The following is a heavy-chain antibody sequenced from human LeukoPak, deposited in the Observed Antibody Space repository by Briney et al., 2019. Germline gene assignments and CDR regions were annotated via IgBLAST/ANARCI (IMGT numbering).Heavy chain of an antibody. CDR3: ASPRGDSDAFDI. Sequence: GSLRLSCAASGFTFSSYEMNWVRQAPGKGLEWIGEIYHSGSTNYNPSLKSRVTISVDKSKNQFSLKLSSVTAADTAVYYCASPRGDSDAFDIWGQGTMVTVSS. CDR2: IYHSGST. V-gene: IGHV4-4*02. CDR1: GFTFSSYEM. J-gene: IGHJ3*02. D-gene: IGHD2-21*02.